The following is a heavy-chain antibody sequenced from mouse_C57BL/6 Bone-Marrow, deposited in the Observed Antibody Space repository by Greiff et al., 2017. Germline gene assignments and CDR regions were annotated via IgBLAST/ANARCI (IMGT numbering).Heavy chain of an antibody. V-gene: IGHV1-81*01. D-gene: IGHD1-1*01. CDR3: ANYYGSSYWYFDV. CDR1: GYTFTSYG. J-gene: IGHJ1*03. Sequence: LQESGAELARPGASVKLSCKASGYTFTSYGISWVKQRTGQGLEWIGEIYPRSGNTYYNEKFKGKATLTADKSSSTAYMELRSLTSEDSAVYFCANYYGSSYWYFDVWGTGTTVTVSS. CDR2: IYPRSGNT.